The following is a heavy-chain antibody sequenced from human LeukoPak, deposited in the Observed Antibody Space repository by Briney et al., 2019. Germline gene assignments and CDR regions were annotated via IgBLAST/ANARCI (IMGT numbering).Heavy chain of an antibody. Sequence: ASVKVSCKASGYTFTAKYLHWVRQAPGQGLEWMGWVNPNSGGRTYAQKFQGRVAMTSDTSINTAYMALESLTSHVTAVYYCAPNSGYSSGWFIGWGQGTLVIVSS. CDR3: APNSGYSSGWFIG. V-gene: IGHV1-2*02. J-gene: IGHJ4*02. CDR1: GYTFTAKY. CDR2: VNPNSGGR. D-gene: IGHD6-19*01.